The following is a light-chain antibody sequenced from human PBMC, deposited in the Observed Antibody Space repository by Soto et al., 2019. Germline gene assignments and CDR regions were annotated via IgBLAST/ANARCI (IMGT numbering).Light chain of an antibody. Sequence: DIQLTQSPSFLSASVGDRVSITCRASQDISNYLDWYQQKPGKAPKLLIYVASTLQSGIPSRFSGSGSGTEFTLKISSLQPEDFATYYFQQLKSYTTFGQGTKLEIK. J-gene: IGKJ2*01. CDR3: QQLKSYTT. CDR1: QDISNY. V-gene: IGKV1-9*01. CDR2: VAS.